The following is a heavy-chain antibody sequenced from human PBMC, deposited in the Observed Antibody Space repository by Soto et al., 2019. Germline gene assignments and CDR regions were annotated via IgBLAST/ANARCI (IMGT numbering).Heavy chain of an antibody. J-gene: IGHJ2*01. CDR3: ARRTRGSGWDFDL. D-gene: IGHD3-10*01. CDR2: IYHDGSP. Sequence: QVQLQESGPGLVKPSETLSLTCAVSGASISSNWWTWVRLPPGRGLEWIGEIYHDGSPNYSPSLKSRVTMSIDKSKNPFSLKPTSATAADTAVYSCARRTRGSGWDFDLWGRGTLVTVSS. V-gene: IGHV4-4*02. CDR1: GASISSNW.